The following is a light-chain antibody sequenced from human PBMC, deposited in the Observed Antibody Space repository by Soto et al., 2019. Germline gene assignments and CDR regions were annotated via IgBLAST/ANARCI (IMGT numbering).Light chain of an antibody. CDR1: SSDVGSYNL. J-gene: IGLJ1*01. V-gene: IGLV2-23*02. Sequence: QSALTQPASVSWSPGQSITISCTGTSSDVGSYNLVSWYQQHPGKAPKLMIYEVSKRPSGVSNRFSGSKSGNTASLTISGLQAEDEADYYCCSYAGSSTFYVFGTGTKVTV. CDR3: CSYAGSSTFYV. CDR2: EVS.